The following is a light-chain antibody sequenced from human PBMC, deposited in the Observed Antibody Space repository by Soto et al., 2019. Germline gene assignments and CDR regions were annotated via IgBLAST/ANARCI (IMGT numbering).Light chain of an antibody. CDR2: GVS. CDR3: QQCGSSST. Sequence: VLTQSPGTLSLCTGDTATLSCRASQSFYSNSLAWYQQRPGQAPRLLIYGVSTRATGIPDRFSGSRSGTDFTLTISRLEPEDFAVYYCQQCGSSSTFGQGTRLEI. V-gene: IGKV3-20*01. J-gene: IGKJ5*01. CDR1: QSFYSNS.